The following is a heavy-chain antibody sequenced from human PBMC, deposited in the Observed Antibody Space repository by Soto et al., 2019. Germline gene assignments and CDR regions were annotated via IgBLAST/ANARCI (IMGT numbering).Heavy chain of an antibody. D-gene: IGHD6-19*01. CDR1: GGSINSHTYY. CDR3: ARNSSCWSDRRAFDI. J-gene: IGHJ3*02. Sequence: QLQLQESGPGLVKPSETLSLTCIVSGGSINSHTYYWGWIRQPPGKGLEWIGSIYYSGSTHYNPALKSRVTISVDTSKNQCPLKLNYVTAADTALYYCARNSSCWSDRRAFDIWGQGTVVTVSS. V-gene: IGHV4-39*01. CDR2: IYYSGST.